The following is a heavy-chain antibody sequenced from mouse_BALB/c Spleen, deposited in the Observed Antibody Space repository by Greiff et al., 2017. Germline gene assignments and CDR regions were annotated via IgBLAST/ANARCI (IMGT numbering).Heavy chain of an antibody. J-gene: IGHJ2*01. D-gene: IGHD2-1*01. CDR3: ARGNYGNWFAY. CDR1: GFTFSSYT. V-gene: IGHV5-12-2*01. CDR2: ISNGGGST. Sequence: EVKVVESGGGLVQPGGSLKLSCAASGFTFSSYTMSWVRQTPEKRLEWVAYISNGGGSTYYPDTVKGRFTISRDNAKNTLYLQMSSLKSEDTAMYYCARGNYGNWFAYWGQGTTLTVSS.